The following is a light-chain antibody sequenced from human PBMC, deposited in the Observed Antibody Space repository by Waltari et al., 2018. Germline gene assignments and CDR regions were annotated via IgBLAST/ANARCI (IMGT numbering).Light chain of an antibody. CDR1: SSDVGHYNY. CDR3: SSFTTSHTLL. J-gene: IGLJ2*01. V-gene: IGLV2-14*01. CDR2: EVS. Sequence: QSALTQPASVSGTPGQSITISCTGTSSDVGHYNYVSWYQQHSGKAPKPIHYEVSHRPAGVSDRFAASKSGNTASLTISGLQTEDEADYYCSSFTTSHTLLFGGGTKLTV.